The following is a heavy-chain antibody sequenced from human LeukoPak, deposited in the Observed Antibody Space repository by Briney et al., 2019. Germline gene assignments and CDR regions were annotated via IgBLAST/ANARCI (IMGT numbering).Heavy chain of an antibody. CDR2: ITTSNYI. D-gene: IGHD6-19*01. CDR3: VREQARAGSFDY. V-gene: IGHV3-21*01. Sequence: PGGSLRLSCVVSGFTFSSHSVNWVRQAPGKGLEWVLSITTSNYIFYAEPVKGRFTISRDNAKNSLYLQMTSLRAEDTAVYYCVREQARAGSFDYWGQGTLVTVSS. CDR1: GFTFSSHS. J-gene: IGHJ4*02.